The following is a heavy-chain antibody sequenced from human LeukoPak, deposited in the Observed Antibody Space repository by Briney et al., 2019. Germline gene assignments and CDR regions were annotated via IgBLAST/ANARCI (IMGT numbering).Heavy chain of an antibody. Sequence: PGGSLRLSCAASGFTVSSNYMSWVRQAPGKGLEWIGEINHSGSTNYNPSLKSRVTISVDTSKNQFSLKLSSVTAADTAVYYCARGASVVLRITMVRGVPYYMDVWGKGTTVTVSS. V-gene: IGHV4-34*01. J-gene: IGHJ6*03. CDR1: GFTVSSNY. CDR2: INHSGST. CDR3: ARGASVVLRITMVRGVPYYMDV. D-gene: IGHD3-10*01.